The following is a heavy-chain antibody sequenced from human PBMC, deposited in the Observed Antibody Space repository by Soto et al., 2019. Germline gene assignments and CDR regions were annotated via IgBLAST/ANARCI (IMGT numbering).Heavy chain of an antibody. CDR3: ASDSLRDCSGGSCYSWWFDP. V-gene: IGHV1-18*01. J-gene: IGHJ5*02. D-gene: IGHD2-15*01. CDR1: GYTFTSYG. CDR2: NSAYNGNT. Sequence: ASVKVSCKASGYTFTSYGISWVRQAPGQGLEWMGWNSAYNGNTKYAQKLQGRVTTTTDTCTSTAYMELRSLRSDDTSVYYCASDSLRDCSGGSCYSWWFDPWGQGTLVTVSS.